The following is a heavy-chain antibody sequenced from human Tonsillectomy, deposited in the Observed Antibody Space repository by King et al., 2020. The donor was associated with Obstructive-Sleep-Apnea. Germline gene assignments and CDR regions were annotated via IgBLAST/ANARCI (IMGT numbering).Heavy chain of an antibody. CDR1: GGSISSGGYH. CDR2: IYYSGSA. J-gene: IGHJ6*02. Sequence: QLQESGPGLVKPSQTLSLTCTVSGGSISSGGYHWSWIRQHPGKGLEWIGYIYYSGSASFPPSLKSRVTISVDTSKNEFSLKLSSVTAADTAVYYCARLPGGNYGMDVWGQGTTVTVSS. V-gene: IGHV4-31*03. CDR3: ARLPGGNYGMDV. D-gene: IGHD3-16*01.